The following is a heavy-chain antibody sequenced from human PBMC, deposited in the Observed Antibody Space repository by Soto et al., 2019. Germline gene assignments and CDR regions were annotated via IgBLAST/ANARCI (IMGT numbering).Heavy chain of an antibody. D-gene: IGHD3-16*02. CDR3: ARDFRAVVRLGELSPYNYYYYGMDV. CDR1: GYTFTGYY. V-gene: IGHV1-2*04. J-gene: IGHJ6*02. CDR2: INPNSGGT. Sequence: ASVKVSCKASGYTFTGYYMHWVRQAPGQGLEWMGWINPNSGGTNYAQKFQGWVTMTRDTSISTAYMERGRLRSDDTAVYYCARDFRAVVRLGELSPYNYYYYGMDVWGQGTTVTVSS.